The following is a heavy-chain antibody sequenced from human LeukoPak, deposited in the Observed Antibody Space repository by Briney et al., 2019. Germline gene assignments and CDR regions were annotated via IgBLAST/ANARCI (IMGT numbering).Heavy chain of an antibody. V-gene: IGHV1-69*13. Sequence: SVTVSCKASGGTFSSYAISWVRQAPGQGLEWMGGIIPIFGTANYAQKFQGRVTITAAESTSTAYMELSSLRSEDTAVYYCARGGQRGDYYDSSGYLTYWGQGTLVTVSS. D-gene: IGHD3-22*01. CDR1: GGTFSSYA. J-gene: IGHJ4*02. CDR2: IIPIFGTA. CDR3: ARGGQRGDYYDSSGYLTY.